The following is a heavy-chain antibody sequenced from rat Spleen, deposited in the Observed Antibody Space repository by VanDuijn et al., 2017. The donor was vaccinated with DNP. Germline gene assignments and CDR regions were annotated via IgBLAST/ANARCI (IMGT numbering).Heavy chain of an antibody. V-gene: IGHV5-25*01. CDR3: TSYIGNWYFDI. D-gene: IGHD4-6*01. CDR1: GFTFSSFA. J-gene: IGHJ1*01. CDR2: ITSGGSNT. Sequence: EVQLVESGGGLVQPGRSLKLSCAASGFTFSSFAMAWVRQAPKKGLEWVATITSGGSNTYYPDSVKGRFTFSRDNAKSTLYLQMDSLRSEDTATYYCTSYIGNWYFDIWSQTTMVTVS.